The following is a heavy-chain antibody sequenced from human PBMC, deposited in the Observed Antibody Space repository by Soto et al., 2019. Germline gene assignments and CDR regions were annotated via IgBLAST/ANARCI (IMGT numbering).Heavy chain of an antibody. CDR3: VRGPSDHKLRLVEWPYGDY. J-gene: IGHJ4*02. Sequence: GGSLRLSCVASGFIVSSNQMSWVRQAPGKGLEWVSVIYSGHTTYYADSVEGRFTISRDDSKNTLYLQMNSLRVEDTAVYYCVRGPSDHKLRLVEWPYGDYWGEGAPVPVSP. CDR1: GFIVSSNQ. V-gene: IGHV3-53*01. D-gene: IGHD3-3*01. CDR2: IYSGHTT.